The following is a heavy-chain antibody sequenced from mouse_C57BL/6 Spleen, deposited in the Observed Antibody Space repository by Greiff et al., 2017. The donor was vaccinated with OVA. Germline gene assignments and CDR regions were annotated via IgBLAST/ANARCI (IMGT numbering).Heavy chain of an antibody. CDR2: INPNNGGT. D-gene: IGHD1-1*01. V-gene: IGHV1-18*01. J-gene: IGHJ2*01. Sequence: DVQLQESGPELVKPGASVKIPCKASGYTFTDYNMDWVKQSHGKSLEWIGDINPNNGGTIYNQKFKGKATLTVDKSSSTAYLELRSLTSEDTAVYYCARRGNGITTVVGFDYWGQGTTLTVSS. CDR3: ARRGNGITTVVGFDY. CDR1: GYTFTDYN.